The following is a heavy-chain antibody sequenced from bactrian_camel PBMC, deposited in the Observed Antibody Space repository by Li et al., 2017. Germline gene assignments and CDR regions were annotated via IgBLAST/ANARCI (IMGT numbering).Heavy chain of an antibody. D-gene: IGHD3*01. CDR3: AARFGSCLRDEERYFDY. V-gene: IGHV3S53*01. CDR1: TGTFRSAC. J-gene: IGHJ6*01. Sequence: HVQLVESGGGSVQDGGSLRLSCAARTGTFRSACMGWIRQVSGKEREGVAAIDSDGIASYTDSVKGRFTISKDNAKNTLYLQMSNLKPEDTAMYHCAARFGSCLRDEERYFDYWGQGTQVTVS. CDR2: IDSDGIA.